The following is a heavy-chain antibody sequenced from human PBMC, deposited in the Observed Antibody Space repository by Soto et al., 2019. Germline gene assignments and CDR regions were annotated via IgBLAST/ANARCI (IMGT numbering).Heavy chain of an antibody. CDR3: ARAYSSSWKFLDY. CDR1: GGSFSCYY. V-gene: IGHV4-34*01. Sequence: SETLSLTCAVYGGSFSCYYWSWIRQPPGKGLEWIGEINHSGSTNYNPSLKSRVTISVDTSKTQFSLKLSSVTAADTAVYYCARAYSSSWKFLDYWGQGTLVTVSS. J-gene: IGHJ4*02. CDR2: INHSGST. D-gene: IGHD6-13*01.